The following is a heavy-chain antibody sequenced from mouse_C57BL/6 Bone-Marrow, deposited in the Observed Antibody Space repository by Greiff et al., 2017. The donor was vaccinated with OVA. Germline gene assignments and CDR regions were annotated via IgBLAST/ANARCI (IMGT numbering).Heavy chain of an antibody. Sequence: VQLQQSGAELARPGASVKLSCKASGYTFTSYGISWVKQRTGQGLEWIGEIYPRRGNTYYNEKFKGKATLTADKSSSTAYMELRSLTSEDSAVYFCARPLRHAMDYWGQGTSVTVSS. V-gene: IGHV1-81*01. D-gene: IGHD1-1*01. J-gene: IGHJ4*01. CDR2: IYPRRGNT. CDR3: ARPLRHAMDY. CDR1: GYTFTSYG.